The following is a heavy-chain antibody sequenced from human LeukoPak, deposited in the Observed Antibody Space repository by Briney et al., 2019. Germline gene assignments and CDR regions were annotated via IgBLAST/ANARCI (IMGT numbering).Heavy chain of an antibody. CDR2: VYDNGNT. J-gene: IGHJ5*02. Sequence: SETLSLTCNVSGGSISSYYWSWIRQSPGKGLEWIGYVYDNGNTNYSPSVKSRVTISVDTSKNQFFLRLSSVTAADTAVYYCARSRGRSVMWLDPWGQGALVTVSS. CDR1: GGSISSYY. V-gene: IGHV4-59*01. D-gene: IGHD3-16*01. CDR3: ARSRGRSVMWLDP.